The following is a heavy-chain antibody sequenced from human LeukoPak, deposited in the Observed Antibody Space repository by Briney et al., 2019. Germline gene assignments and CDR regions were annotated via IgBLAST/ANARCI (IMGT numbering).Heavy chain of an antibody. D-gene: IGHD4-17*01. CDR1: GFTFTTYW. CDR3: ARDLRAGGTWSYGVYFDL. J-gene: IGHJ2*01. V-gene: IGHV3-7*01. CDR2: IQQDGRET. Sequence: GGSLRLSCAASGFTFTTYWMSWVRQAPGKGLEWVANIQQDGRETYYVDSVKGRFTISRDNAKNSVYLLLNSLTPEDTAVYYCARDLRAGGTWSYGVYFDLWGRGTLVTVSS.